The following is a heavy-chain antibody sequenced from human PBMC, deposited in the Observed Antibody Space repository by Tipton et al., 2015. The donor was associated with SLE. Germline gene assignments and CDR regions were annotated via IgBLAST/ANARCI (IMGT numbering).Heavy chain of an antibody. D-gene: IGHD2-15*01. CDR3: ARQGYYYAMDV. Sequence: TLSLTCTVSGGSISSSSYSWGWIRQPPGKGLEWIGNIYYTGRNYSNPSLESRVTISVDTSKNQFSLKLRSVTAADTAVYYCARQGYYYAMDVWGHGTTVTVSS. V-gene: IGHV4-39*01. CDR2: IYYTGRN. CDR1: GGSISSSSYS. J-gene: IGHJ6*02.